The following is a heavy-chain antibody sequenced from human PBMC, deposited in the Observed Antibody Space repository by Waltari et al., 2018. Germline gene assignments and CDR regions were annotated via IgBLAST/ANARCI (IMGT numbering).Heavy chain of an antibody. D-gene: IGHD3-10*01. J-gene: IGHJ4*02. V-gene: IGHV4-31*03. Sequence: QVQLQESGPGLVKPSQTLSLTCTVPGGSISSGGYYWSWIRQHPGKGLEWIGYIYHSGSTYYNPSLKSRVTISVDRSKNQFSLKLSSVTAADTAVYYCAREGGSGSYWVDYWGQGTLVTVSS. CDR2: IYHSGST. CDR3: AREGGSGSYWVDY. CDR1: GGSISSGGYY.